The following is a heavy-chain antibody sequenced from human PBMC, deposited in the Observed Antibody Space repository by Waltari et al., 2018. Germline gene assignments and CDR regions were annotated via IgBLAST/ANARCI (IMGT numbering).Heavy chain of an antibody. Sequence: VQLVESGGGVVQPGRSLSLSCAASGFTFSSYWMHWVRQAPGKGLVGVSRINSDGSSTSYADSVEGRFTISRDNAKNTLYLQMNSLRAEDTAMYYCARLTTVDYWGQGTVVTVSS. V-gene: IGHV3-74*02. CDR1: GFTFSSYW. CDR3: ARLTTVDY. D-gene: IGHD3-22*01. J-gene: IGHJ4*02. CDR2: INSDGSST.